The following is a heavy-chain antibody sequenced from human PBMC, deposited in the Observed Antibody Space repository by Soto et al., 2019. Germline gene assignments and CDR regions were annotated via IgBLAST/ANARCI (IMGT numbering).Heavy chain of an antibody. J-gene: IGHJ4*02. D-gene: IGHD6-19*01. CDR1: GFTFSSYW. CDR2: INSDGGST. Sequence: VGSLRLSCAASGFTFSSYWMHWVRQAPGKGLVWVSRINSDGGSTSYADSVKGRFTISRDNAKNTLYLQMNGLRAEDTAVYYCASAPIAVAGYDYWGQGTLVTVSS. CDR3: ASAPIAVAGYDY. V-gene: IGHV3-74*01.